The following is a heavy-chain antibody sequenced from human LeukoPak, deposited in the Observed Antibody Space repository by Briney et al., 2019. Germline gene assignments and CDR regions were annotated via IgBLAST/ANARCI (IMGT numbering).Heavy chain of an antibody. CDR3: ARAVKYRSGPLTDLLPYSFDS. Sequence: SVKVSCKASGYTFTSYGISWVRQAPGQGLEWMGGIIPIFGTANYAQKFQGRVTITADKSTSTAYMELSSLRSEDMAVYYCARAVKYRSGPLTDLLPYSFDSWGQGTLVTVSS. J-gene: IGHJ4*02. V-gene: IGHV1-69*06. CDR2: IIPIFGTA. D-gene: IGHD6-19*01. CDR1: GYTFTSYG.